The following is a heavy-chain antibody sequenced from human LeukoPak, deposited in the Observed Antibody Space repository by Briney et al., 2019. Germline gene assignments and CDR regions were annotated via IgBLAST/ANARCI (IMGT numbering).Heavy chain of an antibody. D-gene: IGHD2-21*02. CDR3: AALAYCGGDCYSGDYYYYYMDV. V-gene: IGHV3-30*04. J-gene: IGHJ6*03. Sequence: PGGSLRLSCAASGFTFSSYDMHWVRQAPGKGPEWVAVISYDGSNKYYADSVKGRFTISRDNSKNTLYLQMNSLRAEDTAVYYCAALAYCGGDCYSGDYYYYYMDVWGKGTTVTVSS. CDR2: ISYDGSNK. CDR1: GFTFSSYD.